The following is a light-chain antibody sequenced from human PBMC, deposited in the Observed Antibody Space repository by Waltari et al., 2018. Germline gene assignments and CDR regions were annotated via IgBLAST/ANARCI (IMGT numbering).Light chain of an antibody. CDR3: MHSVQWPWT. CDR1: QGLVYSDGTTY. Sequence: VMTQSPLSLPATLGQPASISCRLSQGLVYSDGTTYLNWFQQRPGQSPRLLIYNVSNRDSGVPDRFSGSGSGTDFTLKISRVEAEDVGVYYCMHSVQWPWTVGQGTKVEVK. V-gene: IGKV2-30*01. J-gene: IGKJ1*01. CDR2: NVS.